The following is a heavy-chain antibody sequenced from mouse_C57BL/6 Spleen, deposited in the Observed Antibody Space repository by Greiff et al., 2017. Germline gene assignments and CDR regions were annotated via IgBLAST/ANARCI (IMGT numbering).Heavy chain of an antibody. D-gene: IGHD2-5*01. CDR1: GYAFSSSW. CDR3: ARSSYSNWFAY. V-gene: IGHV1-82*01. Sequence: VKLQESGPELVKPGASVKISCKASGYAFSSSWMNWVKQRPGKGLEWIGRIYPGDGDTNYNGKFKGKATLTADKSSSTAYMQLSSLTSEDSAVYFCARSSYSNWFAYWGQGTLVTVSA. CDR2: IYPGDGDT. J-gene: IGHJ3*01.